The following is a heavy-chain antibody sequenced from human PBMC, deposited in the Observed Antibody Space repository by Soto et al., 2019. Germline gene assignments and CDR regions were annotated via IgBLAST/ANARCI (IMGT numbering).Heavy chain of an antibody. CDR3: DRSLTGPFRGWFDH. CDR1: GGSISSGDYY. CDR2: IYYSGST. D-gene: IGHD3-9*01. V-gene: IGHV4-30-4*01. J-gene: IGHJ5*02. Sequence: SETLSLTCTVSGGSISSGDYYWSWIRQPPGKGLEWIGYIYYSGSTYYNPSLKSRVTISVDTSKNQFSLKLSSVTAADKAVYYCDRSLTGPFRGWFDHWGQGTLLTVSS.